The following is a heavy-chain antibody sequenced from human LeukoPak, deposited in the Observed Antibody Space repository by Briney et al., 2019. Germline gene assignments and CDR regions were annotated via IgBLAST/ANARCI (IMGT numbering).Heavy chain of an antibody. CDR1: GYSISSGYY. D-gene: IGHD3-9*01. J-gene: IGHJ3*02. CDR3: ARDYDILTGDDAFDI. Sequence: SETLSPTCTVSGYSISSGYYWGWIRQPPGKGVEWIGKIYHSGSTYYNPALKSRVTISVDTSKNQCSLKLSSVTAADTAVYYWARDYDILTGDDAFDIWGQGTMVAVSS. CDR2: IYHSGST. V-gene: IGHV4-38-2*02.